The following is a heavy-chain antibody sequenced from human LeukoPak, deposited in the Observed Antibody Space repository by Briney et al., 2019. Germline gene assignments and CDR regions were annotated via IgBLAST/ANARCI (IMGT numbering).Heavy chain of an antibody. CDR1: GFTFDDYA. J-gene: IGHJ4*02. CDR3: AKGASSGWSPYFDY. Sequence: GGSLRLSCAASGFTFDDYAMHWVRQAPGKGLEWVSGISWNSGSIGYADSVKGRFTISRDNAKNSLYLQMNSLRAEDTALYYCAKGASSGWSPYFDYCGQGTLVTVSS. V-gene: IGHV3-9*01. CDR2: ISWNSGSI. D-gene: IGHD6-19*01.